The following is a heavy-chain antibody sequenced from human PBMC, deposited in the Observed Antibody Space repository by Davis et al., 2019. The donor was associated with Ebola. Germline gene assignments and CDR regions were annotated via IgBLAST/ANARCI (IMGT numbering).Heavy chain of an antibody. CDR3: ARTSYYDSVWLD. CDR2: IKQDGSEK. D-gene: IGHD3-16*01. Sequence: PGGSLRLSCAASGFTFNMYWMSWVRQAPGKGLEWVANIKQDGSEKYYVDSVKGRFTISRDNAKNSVFLQMNSLRAEDTAVYYCARTSYYDSVWLDWGQGTLVTVSS. CDR1: GFTFNMYW. J-gene: IGHJ4*02. V-gene: IGHV3-7*01.